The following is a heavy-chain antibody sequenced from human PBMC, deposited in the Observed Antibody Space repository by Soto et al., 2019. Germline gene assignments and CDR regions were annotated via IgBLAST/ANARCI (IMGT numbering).Heavy chain of an antibody. CDR3: ARHPERIAQIGWFDP. CDR1: GFTFSSYS. D-gene: IGHD6-13*01. Sequence: GGSLRLSCAASGFTFSSYSMNWVRQAPGKGLEWVSYISSSSSTIYYADSVKGRFTISRDDAKNSLYLQMNSLRAEDTAVYYCARHPERIAQIGWFDPWGQGTLVTVSS. V-gene: IGHV3-48*01. CDR2: ISSSSSTI. J-gene: IGHJ5*02.